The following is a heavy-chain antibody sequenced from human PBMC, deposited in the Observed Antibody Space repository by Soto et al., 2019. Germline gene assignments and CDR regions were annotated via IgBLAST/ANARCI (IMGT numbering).Heavy chain of an antibody. V-gene: IGHV4-34*01. D-gene: IGHD2-15*01. J-gene: IGHJ5*02. CDR2: INHSGST. Sequence: SETLSLTCAVYGGSFSGYYWSWIRQPPGKGLEWIGEINHSGSTNYNPSLKSRVTISVDTSKNQFSLKLSSVTAADTAVYYCARGLSQHNCSGGSCYSWNWFDPWGQGTLVTVSS. CDR1: GGSFSGYY. CDR3: ARGLSQHNCSGGSCYSWNWFDP.